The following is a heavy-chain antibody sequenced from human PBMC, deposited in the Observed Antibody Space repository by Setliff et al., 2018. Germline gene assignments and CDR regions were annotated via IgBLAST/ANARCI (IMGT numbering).Heavy chain of an antibody. J-gene: IGHJ4*02. Sequence: TLSLTCSVSGGSISSYYWSWIRQPPGKGLEWIGFIYTSLSTIYNSSLKSRVAISIDTSKNQFSLKVNSVTAADTAIYYCARGLNSVSWTFAYWGQGSLVTVSS. D-gene: IGHD2-15*01. V-gene: IGHV4-4*08. CDR1: GGSISSYY. CDR3: ARGLNSVSWTFAY. CDR2: IYTSLST.